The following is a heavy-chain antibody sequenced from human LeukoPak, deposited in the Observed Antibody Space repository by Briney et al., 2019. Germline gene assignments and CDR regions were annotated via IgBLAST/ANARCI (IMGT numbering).Heavy chain of an antibody. D-gene: IGHD2-21*01. CDR1: GYTFTGYY. Sequence: ASVKVSCKASGYTFTGYYMHWVRQAPGQGLEWMGWINPNSGGTNYAQKFQGRVTMTRDTSISTGYMELSRLRSDDTAVYYCARDLLAYCGGDCYSIDPWGQGTLVTVSS. CDR3: ARDLLAYCGGDCYSIDP. V-gene: IGHV1-2*02. J-gene: IGHJ5*02. CDR2: INPNSGGT.